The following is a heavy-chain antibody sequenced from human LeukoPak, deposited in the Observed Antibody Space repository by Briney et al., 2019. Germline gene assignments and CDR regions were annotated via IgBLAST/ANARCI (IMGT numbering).Heavy chain of an antibody. D-gene: IGHD3-9*01. CDR2: ISGSGGST. Sequence: PGGSLRLSCAASGFTFSNYAMSWVRQAPGKGLEWVSAISGSGGSTYYADSVKGRFTISRDNSKNTLYLQMNSLRAEDTAVYYCAKDDGYFDEPVGMDVWGRGPRSPSP. J-gene: IGHJ6*02. CDR3: AKDDGYFDEPVGMDV. V-gene: IGHV3-23*01. CDR1: GFTFSNYA.